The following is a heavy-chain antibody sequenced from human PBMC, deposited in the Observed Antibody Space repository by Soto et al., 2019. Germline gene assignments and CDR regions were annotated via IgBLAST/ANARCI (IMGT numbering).Heavy chain of an antibody. CDR3: ARGGYSYGTDLYYYYGMDV. V-gene: IGHV1-69*10. J-gene: IGHJ6*02. D-gene: IGHD5-18*01. CDR2: IIPILGIA. Sequence: ASVKVSCKASGGTFSSYAISWVRQAPGQGLEWMGGIIPILGIANYAQKFQGRVTITADKSTSTAYMELSSLRSEDTAVYYCARGGYSYGTDLYYYYGMDVWGQGTTVTVSS. CDR1: GGTFSSYA.